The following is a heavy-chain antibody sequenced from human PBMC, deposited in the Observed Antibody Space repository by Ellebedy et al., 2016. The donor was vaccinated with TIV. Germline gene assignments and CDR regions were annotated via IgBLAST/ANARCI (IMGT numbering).Heavy chain of an antibody. CDR1: GFSFNSYA. V-gene: IGHV3-23*01. CDR3: AKGRGGGSDSSTPRYYFDY. J-gene: IGHJ4*02. CDR2: ISNTGSRT. D-gene: IGHD2-2*01. Sequence: PGGSLRLSCAASGFSFNSYAMSWVRQAPGKGLEWGSTISNTGSRTYYADSLEGRFIISRDNSKRTLFLQMKSLGAEETVLYYCAKGRGGGSDSSTPRYYFDYWGLGTLVTVSS.